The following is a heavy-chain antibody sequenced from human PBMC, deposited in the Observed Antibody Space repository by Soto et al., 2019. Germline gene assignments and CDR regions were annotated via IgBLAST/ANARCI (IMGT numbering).Heavy chain of an antibody. J-gene: IGHJ6*03. CDR3: AKDLFDYYGSGSYWDYYYMDV. CDR2: ISGSGGST. D-gene: IGHD3-10*01. V-gene: IGHV3-23*01. Sequence: GKGLEWVSAISGSGGSTYYADSVKGRFTISRDNSKNTLYLQMNSLRAEDTAEYYCAKDLFDYYGSGSYWDYYYMDVWGKGTTVTVSS.